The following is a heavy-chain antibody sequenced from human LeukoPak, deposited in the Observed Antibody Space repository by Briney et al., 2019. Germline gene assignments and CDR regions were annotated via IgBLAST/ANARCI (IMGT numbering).Heavy chain of an antibody. D-gene: IGHD3-3*01. J-gene: IGHJ5*02. Sequence: GGSLRLSCAASGFTFSSYWMSWVRQAPGKGLEWVANIKQDGSEKYYVDSVKGRFTISRDNAKNSLYLQMNSLRAEDTAVYYCARDPFLLRFLEWPRGNWFDPWGQGTLVTVSS. V-gene: IGHV3-7*01. CDR2: IKQDGSEK. CDR1: GFTFSSYW. CDR3: ARDPFLLRFLEWPRGNWFDP.